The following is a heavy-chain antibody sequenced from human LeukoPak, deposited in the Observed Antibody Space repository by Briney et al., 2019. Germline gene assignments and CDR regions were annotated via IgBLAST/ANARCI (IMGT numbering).Heavy chain of an antibody. D-gene: IGHD6-13*01. J-gene: IGHJ3*02. CDR2: IYSGGST. V-gene: IGHV3-53*01. CDR3: ARDADPATGIAAAGSAFDI. Sequence: GSLRLSCAASGFTFSSYAMHWVRQAPGKGLEWVSVIYSGGSTYYADSVKGRFTISRDNSKNTLYLQMNSLRAEDTAVYYCARDADPATGIAAAGSAFDIWGQGTMVTVSS. CDR1: GFTFSSYA.